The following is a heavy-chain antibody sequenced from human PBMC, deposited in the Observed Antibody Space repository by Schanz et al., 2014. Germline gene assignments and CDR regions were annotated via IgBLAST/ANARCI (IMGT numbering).Heavy chain of an antibody. Sequence: EVQLVESGGGLVQPGGSLRLSCAASGFTVSNNYMSWVRQAPGKGLEWVANINQDGSDKSYVDSVKGRFTISRDNAKNTLYLQMNSLRAEDTAVYYCARPLGPNYYYYGLDVWGQGTTVTVSS. CDR2: INQDGSDK. J-gene: IGHJ6*02. CDR3: ARPLGPNYYYYGLDV. CDR1: GFTVSNNY. V-gene: IGHV3-7*01.